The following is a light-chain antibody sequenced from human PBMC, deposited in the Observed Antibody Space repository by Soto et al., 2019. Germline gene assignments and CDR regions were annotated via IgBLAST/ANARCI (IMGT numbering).Light chain of an antibody. V-gene: IGKV3-20*01. CDR3: QQYGSSGT. CDR2: GAS. J-gene: IGKJ1*01. CDR1: QSVSSSY. Sequence: EIVLTQSPGTLSLSPGQISTLSCRASQSVSSSYLAWYQQKPGQAPRLLIYGASNRATGIPDRLSGSGSGTDFTLTISRMEPEDSAVYYCQQYGSSGTFGHGTQVDIK.